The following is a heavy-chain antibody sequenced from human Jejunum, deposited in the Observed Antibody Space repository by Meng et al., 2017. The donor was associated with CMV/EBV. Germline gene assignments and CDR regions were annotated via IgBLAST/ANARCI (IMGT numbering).Heavy chain of an antibody. CDR3: ARDRADGGIDY. CDR2: IGNSGTPI. CDR1: GFTFRRYE. V-gene: IGHV3-48*03. J-gene: IGHJ4*02. Sequence: AASGFTFRRYEMNWVRQAPGKGLEWVSYIGNSGTPIYYADSAKGRFTISRDNAKNSLYLQMNSLRAEDTAVYYCARDRADGGIDYWGQGTLVTVSS. D-gene: IGHD3-16*01.